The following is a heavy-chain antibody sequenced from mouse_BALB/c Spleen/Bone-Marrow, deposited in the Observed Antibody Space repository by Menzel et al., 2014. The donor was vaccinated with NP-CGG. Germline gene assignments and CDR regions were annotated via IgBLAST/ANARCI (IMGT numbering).Heavy chain of an antibody. CDR2: SRNKAKYYTT. J-gene: IGHJ3*01. D-gene: IGHD2-10*02. V-gene: IGHV7-1*02. CDR3: ARDVGYGNYFVY. CDR1: GFTFSDFY. Sequence: EVKLVESGGGLVQPGDSLRLSCATSGFTFSDFYMEWVRQPPGKRLEWIAASRNKAKYYTTEYSASVKGRFIVSRDTPQSVLYLQMNALRAEDTAIYYCARDVGYGNYFVYWGQGTLVTVFA.